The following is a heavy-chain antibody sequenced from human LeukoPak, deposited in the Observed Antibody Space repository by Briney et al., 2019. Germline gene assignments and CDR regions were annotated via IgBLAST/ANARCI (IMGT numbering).Heavy chain of an antibody. CDR3: ARAFGPVTTGLAFDY. CDR1: GFTFSSYA. V-gene: IGHV3-23*01. Sequence: GSLRLSCAASGFTFSSYAMSWVRQAPGKGLEWVSAISGSGGSTYYADSVKGRFTISRDNSKNTLYLQMNSLRAEDTAVYYCARAFGPVTTGLAFDYWGQGTLVTVSS. D-gene: IGHD4-17*01. CDR2: ISGSGGST. J-gene: IGHJ4*02.